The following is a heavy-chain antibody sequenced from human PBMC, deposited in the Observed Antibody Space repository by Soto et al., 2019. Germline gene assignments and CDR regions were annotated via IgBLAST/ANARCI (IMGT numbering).Heavy chain of an antibody. Sequence: SETLSLTCHVSGRSINSYYWSWARQPPGKGLEWIGYIYDSGITSYNPSLKSRVTMSADTSKNQFSLKLTSVTGADTAVYYCARTYDSNGYANEFDSWGQGILVTVSS. J-gene: IGHJ4*02. V-gene: IGHV4-59*01. CDR2: IYDSGIT. CDR1: GRSINSYY. CDR3: ARTYDSNGYANEFDS. D-gene: IGHD3-22*01.